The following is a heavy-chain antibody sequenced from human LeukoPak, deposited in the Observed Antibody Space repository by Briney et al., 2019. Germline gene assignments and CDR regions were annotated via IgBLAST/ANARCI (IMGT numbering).Heavy chain of an antibody. CDR2: IWYDGSNK. J-gene: IGHJ4*02. V-gene: IGHV3-33*06. D-gene: IGHD2-15*01. CDR1: GFTFSSYG. CDR3: AKDLWRYCSGGSCYYVDY. Sequence: GRSLRLSCAASGFTFSSYGMHWVRQAPGKGLEWVAVIWYDGSNKYYADSVKGRFTISRDNSKNTLYLQMNSLRAEDTAVYYCAKDLWRYCSGGSCYYVDYWGQGTLVTVSS.